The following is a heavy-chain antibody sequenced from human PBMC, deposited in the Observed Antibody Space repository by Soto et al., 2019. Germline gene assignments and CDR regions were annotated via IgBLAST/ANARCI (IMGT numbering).Heavy chain of an antibody. Sequence: GSLRLSCVASGFTFNKYVMHWVRQAKGRGLEWVSAVGSAGDTYYPGSVDGRFTISRENAKNSLYLQMNSLRVGDTAVYFCARANVLAKYASAFDAMDVWGQGTTVTVSS. CDR3: ARANVLAKYASAFDAMDV. CDR1: GFTFNKYV. CDR2: VGSAGDT. V-gene: IGHV3-13*01. J-gene: IGHJ6*02. D-gene: IGHD2-2*01.